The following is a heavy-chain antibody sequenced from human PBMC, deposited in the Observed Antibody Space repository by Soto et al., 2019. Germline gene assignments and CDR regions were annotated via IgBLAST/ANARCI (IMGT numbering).Heavy chain of an antibody. D-gene: IGHD3-9*01. CDR2: ISSRSSSI. J-gene: IGHJ6*02. Sequence: GGSLRLSCAASGFTFSGYSMNWVRQAPGKGLEWVSYISSRSSSIYYADSVKGRFPITRDDAKNSLFLQMNSLRDEDTAVYYCARDLFSRYFESCALDVWGQGTSVTVSS. CDR3: ARDLFSRYFESCALDV. CDR1: GFTFSGYS. V-gene: IGHV3-48*02.